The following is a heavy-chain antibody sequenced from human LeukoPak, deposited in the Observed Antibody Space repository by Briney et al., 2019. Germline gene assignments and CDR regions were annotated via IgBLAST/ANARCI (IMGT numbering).Heavy chain of an antibody. CDR2: ISSSGSTI. CDR3: AREGDFWSGYPSSH. CDR1: GFTFSSYE. V-gene: IGHV3-48*03. J-gene: IGHJ4*02. D-gene: IGHD3-3*01. Sequence: GGSLRLSCAASGFTFSSYEMNWVRQAPGKGLEWVSYISSSGSTIYYADSVKGRFTISRDNAKNSLYLQMNSLRAEDTAVYYCAREGDFWSGYPSSHWGQGTLLTVSS.